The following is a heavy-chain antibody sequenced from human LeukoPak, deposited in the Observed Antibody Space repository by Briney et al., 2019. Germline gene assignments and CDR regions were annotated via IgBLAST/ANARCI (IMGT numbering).Heavy chain of an antibody. CDR3: ARAGRGVLDWFDP. V-gene: IGHV3-7*01. J-gene: IGHJ5*02. CDR2: IKQDGSEK. CDR1: GFTFSSYW. Sequence: GRALRLSCAASGFTFSSYWMSWVRQAPGKGLEWVANIKQDGSEKYYVDSVKGRFTISRDNAKNSLYLQMNSLRAEDTAVYYCARAGRGVLDWFDPWGQGTLVTVSS. D-gene: IGHD3-10*01.